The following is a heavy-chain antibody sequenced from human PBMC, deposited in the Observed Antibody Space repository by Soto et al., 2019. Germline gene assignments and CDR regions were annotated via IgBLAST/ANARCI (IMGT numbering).Heavy chain of an antibody. CDR3: ARDRGYSYGINAYGMDV. V-gene: IGHV3-21*01. Sequence: LRLSCAASGFTFSSYSMNWVRQAPGQGLEWVSSISSSSSYIYYADSVKGRFTISRDNAKNSLYLQMNSLRAEDTAVYYCARDRGYSYGINAYGMDVWGQGTTVTVSS. J-gene: IGHJ6*02. CDR2: ISSSSSYI. CDR1: GFTFSSYS. D-gene: IGHD5-18*01.